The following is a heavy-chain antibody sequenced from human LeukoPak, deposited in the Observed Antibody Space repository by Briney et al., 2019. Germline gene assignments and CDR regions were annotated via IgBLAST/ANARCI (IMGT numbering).Heavy chain of an antibody. Sequence: SQTLSLTCAVSGGSISSGGYSWSWIRQPPGNGLQWIGYIYHSGSTYYNPSLKSRVTISVDRSKNQFSLKLSSVTAADTAVYYCARAYCGGDCYWFDYWGQGTLVTVSS. CDR1: GGSISSGGYS. J-gene: IGHJ4*02. V-gene: IGHV4-30-2*01. D-gene: IGHD2-21*02. CDR3: ARAYCGGDCYWFDY. CDR2: IYHSGST.